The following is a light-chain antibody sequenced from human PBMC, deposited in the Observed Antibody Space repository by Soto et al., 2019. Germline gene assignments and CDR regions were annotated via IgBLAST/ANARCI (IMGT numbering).Light chain of an antibody. J-gene: IGKJ3*01. Sequence: EIGLTQSPGTLSLSPGERATLSFRARQNLSRSYLDWYQQKPGKAPRLLIYDASTRATGIPVRFSGSGSGTEFTLTITSLQSEDFAVYYCHQYNKWPYTFGPGTKVDIK. CDR2: DAS. CDR1: QNLSRSY. CDR3: HQYNKWPYT. V-gene: IGKV3-15*01.